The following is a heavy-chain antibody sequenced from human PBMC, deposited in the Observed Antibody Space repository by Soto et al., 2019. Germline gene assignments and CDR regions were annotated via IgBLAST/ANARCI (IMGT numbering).Heavy chain of an antibody. V-gene: IGHV3-74*01. Sequence: GGSLRLSCAASGFTFSSYGMHWVRQAPGEGLVWVSRSNSDASSTSYADSVKCRFTISRDNARNTLYRQINSLRAEDTAVLYLARGGYQLLIPTGYENYYYGMDVWGQGTMVTVSS. CDR2: SNSDASST. CDR1: GFTFSSYG. CDR3: ARGGYQLLIPTGYENYYYGMDV. J-gene: IGHJ6*02. D-gene: IGHD2-2*01.